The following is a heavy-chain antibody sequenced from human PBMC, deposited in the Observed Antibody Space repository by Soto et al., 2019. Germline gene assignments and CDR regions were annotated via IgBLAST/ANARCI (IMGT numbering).Heavy chain of an antibody. Sequence: LSLTCTVSGGSISSSSYYWGWIRQPPGKWLEWIGSIYYSGSTYYNPSLKSRVTISVDTSKNQFSLKLSSVTAADTAVYYCARLSSNYDFWSGLSMDVWGQGTTVTVSS. CDR1: GGSISSSSYY. D-gene: IGHD3-3*01. CDR3: ARLSSNYDFWSGLSMDV. V-gene: IGHV4-39*01. CDR2: IYYSGST. J-gene: IGHJ6*02.